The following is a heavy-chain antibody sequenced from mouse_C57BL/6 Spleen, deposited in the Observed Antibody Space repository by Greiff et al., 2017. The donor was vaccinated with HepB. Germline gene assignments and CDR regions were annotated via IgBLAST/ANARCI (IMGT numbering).Heavy chain of an antibody. CDR3: ARSDGYYAMDY. CDR1: GYAFSSYL. CDR2: IYPGDGDT. D-gene: IGHD2-3*01. V-gene: IGHV1-80*01. J-gene: IGHJ4*01. Sequence: QVQLQQSGAELVKPGASVKISCKASGYAFSSYLMNWVKQRPGKGLEWIGQIYPGDGDTNYNGKFKGKATLTADKSSSTAYMQLSSLTSEDSAVYFCARSDGYYAMDYWGQGTSVTVSS.